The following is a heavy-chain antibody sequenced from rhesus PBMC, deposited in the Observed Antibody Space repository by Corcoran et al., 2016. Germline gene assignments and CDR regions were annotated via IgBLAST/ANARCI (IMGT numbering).Heavy chain of an antibody. J-gene: IGHJ4*01. D-gene: IGHD2-15*01. V-gene: IGHV4-122*02. CDR3: ARNYCSSTFCSSVY. CDR2: IVYGGGT. Sequence: QLQLQESGPGLVKPSETLSLTCAVSGYPISSGYGWSWIRQPPGKGLEWIGYIVYGGGTSYNPSLKSRVTISRDTSKNQFSLKLSSVTAADTAVYYCARNYCSSTFCSSVYWGQGVLVTVSS. CDR1: GYPISSGYG.